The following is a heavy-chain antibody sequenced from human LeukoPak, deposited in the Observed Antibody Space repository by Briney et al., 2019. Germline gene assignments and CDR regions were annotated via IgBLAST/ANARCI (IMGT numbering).Heavy chain of an antibody. CDR2: IYYSGST. CDR1: GGSISSYY. J-gene: IGHJ6*02. V-gene: IGHV4-59*08. CDR3: AATGAHRDYYYGMDV. Sequence: PSETLSLTCTVSGGSISSYYWSWIRQPPGKGLEWIGYIYYSGSTNYNPSLKSRVPISVDTSKNQFSLKLSSVTAADTAVYYCAATGAHRDYYYGMDVWGQGTTVTVSS.